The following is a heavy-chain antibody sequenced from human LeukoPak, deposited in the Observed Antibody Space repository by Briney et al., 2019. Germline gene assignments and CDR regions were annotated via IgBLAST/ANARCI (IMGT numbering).Heavy chain of an antibody. Sequence: GASVKVCCKASGGTFSRYAISWVRQAPGQGLEWMGGIIPIFGTANYAQKFQGRVTITTDESTSTAYMELSSLRSEDTAVYYCARGAVAGLYYYYYYMDVWAKGPRSPSP. V-gene: IGHV1-69*05. CDR2: IIPIFGTA. D-gene: IGHD6-19*01. CDR1: GGTFSRYA. CDR3: ARGAVAGLYYYYYYMDV. J-gene: IGHJ6*03.